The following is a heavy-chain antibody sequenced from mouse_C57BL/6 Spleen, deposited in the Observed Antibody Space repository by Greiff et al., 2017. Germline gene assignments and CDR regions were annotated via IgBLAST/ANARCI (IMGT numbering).Heavy chain of an antibody. CDR1: GYTFTSYW. CDR2: IDPSDSYT. Sequence: VQLQQPGAELVMPGASVKLSCKASGYTFTSYWMHWVKQRPGQGLEWIGEIDPSDSYTNYNQQFKGKSTLTVDKSSSTAYMQLSSLTSEDSAVYYCARGIYYYGSIFDYWGQGTTLTVSS. CDR3: ARGIYYYGSIFDY. D-gene: IGHD1-1*01. V-gene: IGHV1-69*01. J-gene: IGHJ2*01.